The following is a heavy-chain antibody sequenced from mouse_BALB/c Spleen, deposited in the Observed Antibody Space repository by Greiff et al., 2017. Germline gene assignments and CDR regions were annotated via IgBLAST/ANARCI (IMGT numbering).Heavy chain of an antibody. CDR2: INPGSGGT. CDR3: ARVGTVVALYAMDY. Sequence: VKLMESGAELVRPGTSVKVSCKASGYAFTNYLIEWVKQRPGQGLEWIGVINPGSGGTNYNEKFKGKATLTADKSSSTAYMQLSSLTSDDSAVYFCARVGTVVALYAMDYWGQGTSVTVSS. V-gene: IGHV1-54*01. J-gene: IGHJ4*01. D-gene: IGHD1-1*01. CDR1: GYAFTNYL.